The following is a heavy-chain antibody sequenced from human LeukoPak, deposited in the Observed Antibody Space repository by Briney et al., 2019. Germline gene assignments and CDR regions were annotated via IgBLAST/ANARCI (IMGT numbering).Heavy chain of an antibody. Sequence: GGSLRLSCAASGFTFSSSSMHWVRQAPGKGLEYVSAISGNGGSTYYANSVKGRFTISRDNSKNTLYLQMGSLRAEDMAVYYCARAHCTNGVCYIGLLDYWGQGTLVTVSS. CDR2: ISGNGGST. CDR1: GFTFSSSS. D-gene: IGHD2-8*01. V-gene: IGHV3-64*01. CDR3: ARAHCTNGVCYIGLLDY. J-gene: IGHJ4*02.